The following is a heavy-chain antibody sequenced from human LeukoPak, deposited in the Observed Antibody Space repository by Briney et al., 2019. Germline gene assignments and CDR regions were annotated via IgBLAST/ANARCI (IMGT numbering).Heavy chain of an antibody. D-gene: IGHD3-10*01. V-gene: IGHV4-34*01. Sequence: PSETLSLTCAVYGGSFSGYYWSWIRQPPGKGLEWIGEINHSGSTNYNPSLKSRVTISVDTSKNQFSLKLSSVTAADTAVYYCARRPGTYYYGSGRSFDPWGQGTLVTVSS. CDR1: GGSFSGYY. CDR3: ARRPGTYYYGSGRSFDP. J-gene: IGHJ5*02. CDR2: INHSGST.